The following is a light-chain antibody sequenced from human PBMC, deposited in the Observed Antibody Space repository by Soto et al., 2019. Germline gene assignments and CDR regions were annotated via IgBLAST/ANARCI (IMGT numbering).Light chain of an antibody. J-gene: IGLJ3*02. CDR1: SSNIGSNY. V-gene: IGLV1-47*01. Sequence: QSVLTQPPSASGTPGQRVTISCSGSSSNIGSNYVYWYQQVPGTAPKVLIYRNNQRPSGVPDRFSGSKYGTSASLAISGLRSEDEADYYCATWDDSLSGVMFGGGTKLTVL. CDR3: ATWDDSLSGVM. CDR2: RNN.